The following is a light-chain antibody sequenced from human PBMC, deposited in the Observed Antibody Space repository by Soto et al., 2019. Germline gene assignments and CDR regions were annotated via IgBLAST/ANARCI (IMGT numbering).Light chain of an antibody. CDR1: SSNSGSNT. Sequence: QSVLTQPPSASGTPGQRVTISGSGSSSNSGSNTVNWYKQLPGTAPKLLIYSNNQRPSGVPDRFSGSKSGTSASLAISGLQSEDEADYYCAAWDDSLNGYVFGTGTKVTVL. J-gene: IGLJ1*01. CDR2: SNN. V-gene: IGLV1-44*01. CDR3: AAWDDSLNGYV.